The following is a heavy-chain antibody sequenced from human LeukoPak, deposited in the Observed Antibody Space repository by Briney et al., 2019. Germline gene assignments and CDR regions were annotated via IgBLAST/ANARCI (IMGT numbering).Heavy chain of an antibody. CDR1: GFTFSSYG. J-gene: IGHJ3*02. CDR3: AKDLEFWRGSYDAFDI. D-gene: IGHD3-3*01. Sequence: GGSLRLSCAASGFTFSSYGMHWVRQAPGKGLGWVSHISNDGSDTYYAVSVRGRFTISRDNSKNTLFLEMNSLRVEDTAVYYCAKDLEFWRGSYDAFDIWGQGTTVSVSS. CDR2: ISNDGSDT. V-gene: IGHV3-30*18.